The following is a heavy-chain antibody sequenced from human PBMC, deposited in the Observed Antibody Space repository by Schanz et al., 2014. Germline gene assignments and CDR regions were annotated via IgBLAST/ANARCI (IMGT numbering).Heavy chain of an antibody. J-gene: IGHJ5*02. Sequence: QVQLVQSGAEVKKPGASVKVSCEASGGTFNSYTINWVRQAPGQGLEWMGIINPSGGGTSYALRFQDRVTVTRDTSRSTVYMELSSLRSEDTAVYYCAREVGLYDRGWFDPWGQGTLVNVSS. V-gene: IGHV1-46*02. D-gene: IGHD3-22*01. CDR1: GGTFNSYT. CDR3: AREVGLYDRGWFDP. CDR2: INPSGGGT.